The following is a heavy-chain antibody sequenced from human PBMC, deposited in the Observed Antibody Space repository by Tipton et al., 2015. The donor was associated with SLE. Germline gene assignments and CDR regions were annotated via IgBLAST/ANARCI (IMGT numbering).Heavy chain of an antibody. CDR2: INPDGTTI. CDR1: GFTLSRNW. J-gene: IGHJ4*02. CDR3: VKEFVGTQDY. D-gene: IGHD3-16*01. Sequence: SLRLSCAASGFTLSRNWMHWVRQAPGKGLVWVSRINPDGTTINYADSVRGRFTISRDDAEDTLYLQMNSLRAEATAVYYCVKEFVGTQDYWRQGPLVHVSS. V-gene: IGHV3-74*01.